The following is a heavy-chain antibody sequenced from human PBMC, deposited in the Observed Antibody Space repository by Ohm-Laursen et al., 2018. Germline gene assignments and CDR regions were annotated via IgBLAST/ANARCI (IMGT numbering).Heavy chain of an antibody. D-gene: IGHD5-18*01. CDR3: ARVPRTGMVDY. V-gene: IGHV4-4*07. CDR1: GASINNYC. J-gene: IGHJ4*02. Sequence: SETLSLTCTVSGASINNYCWNWIRQPAGKGLEWIGRIHFSGSTRYNPSLQGRVTISLDTSNQQFSLKLTSVTAADTAVYYCARVPRTGMVDYWGQGTPVTVSS. CDR2: IHFSGST.